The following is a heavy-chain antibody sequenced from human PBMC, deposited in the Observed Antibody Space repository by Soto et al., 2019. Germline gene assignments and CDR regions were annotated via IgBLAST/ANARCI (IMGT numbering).Heavy chain of an antibody. CDR2: ITSSGSTI. J-gene: IGHJ3*02. CDR1: AFTFSDYY. D-gene: IGHD3-16*01. V-gene: IGHV3-11*01. CDR3: ARGHLYDYVWEAPFDI. Sequence: GGSLRLSCAASAFTFSDYYMSWFRQAPGKGLECVSYITSSGSTIYYADSVKGRFTISRDNAKNSLYLQMNSLRAEDTAVYYCARGHLYDYVWEAPFDIWGQGTMVTVSS.